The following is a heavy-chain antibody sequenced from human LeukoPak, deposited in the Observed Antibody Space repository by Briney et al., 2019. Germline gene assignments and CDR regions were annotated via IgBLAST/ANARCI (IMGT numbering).Heavy chain of an antibody. V-gene: IGHV3-30*04. CDR1: VFTFSSYA. D-gene: IGHD6-13*01. J-gene: IGHJ6*03. CDR2: ISYDGSNK. CDR3: ARYYYSSSWEYYYYYYYMDV. Sequence: GGSLRLSCAASVFTFSSYAMHWVRQAPGKGLEWVAVISYDGSNKYYADSVKGRFTISRDNSKNTLYLQMNSLRAEDTAVYYCARYYYSSSWEYYYYYYYMDVWGKGTTVTVSS.